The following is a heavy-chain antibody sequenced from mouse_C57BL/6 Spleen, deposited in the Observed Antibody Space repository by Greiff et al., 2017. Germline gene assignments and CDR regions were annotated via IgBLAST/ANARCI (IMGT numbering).Heavy chain of an antibody. CDR3: ARAGNSDMDY. Sequence: VQLQQPGAELVKPGASVKMSCKASGYTFTSYCITWVKQRPGQGLEWIGDIYPGSGSTNYNEKFKGKATLTVDTSSSTAYMQLSSLTSEDSAVYYCARAGNSDMDYWGQGTSVTVSS. D-gene: IGHD2-1*01. J-gene: IGHJ4*01. V-gene: IGHV1-55*01. CDR2: IYPGSGST. CDR1: GYTFTSYC.